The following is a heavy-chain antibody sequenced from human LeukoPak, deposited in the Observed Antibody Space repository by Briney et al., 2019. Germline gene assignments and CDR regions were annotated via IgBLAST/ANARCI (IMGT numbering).Heavy chain of an antibody. J-gene: IGHJ4*02. V-gene: IGHV3-23*01. D-gene: IGHD3-3*01. CDR1: GFTFSSYA. CDR3: AKDLNYDFWSSYYYDY. CDR2: ISGSGGST. Sequence: GGSLRLSCAASGFTFSSYAMSWVRQAPGKGLEWVSAISGSGGSTYYADSVKGRFTISRDNSENTLYLQMNSLRAEDTAVYYCAKDLNYDFWSSYYYDYWGQGTLVTVSS.